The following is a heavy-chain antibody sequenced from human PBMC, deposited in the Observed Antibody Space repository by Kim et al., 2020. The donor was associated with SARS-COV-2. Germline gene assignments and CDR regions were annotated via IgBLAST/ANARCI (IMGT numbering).Heavy chain of an antibody. D-gene: IGHD2-15*01. CDR3: ARDDIGSIDF. V-gene: IGHV3-30-3*01. CDR2: ISSDESKK. J-gene: IGHJ4*02. CDR1: GFSFNTYS. Sequence: GGSLRLSCAASGFSFNTYSMHWVRQAPGTGLEWVAAISSDESKKFYADSVKGRFTISRDNPKNTLYLQMNTLRADDSAVYYCARDDIGSIDFWGQGTLVT.